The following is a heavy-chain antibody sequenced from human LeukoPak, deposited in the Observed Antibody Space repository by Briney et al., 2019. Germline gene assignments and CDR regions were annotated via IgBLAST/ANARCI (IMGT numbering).Heavy chain of an antibody. CDR3: TTLNYAWGTSRPDY. CDR2: TRDKATNYAT. D-gene: IGHD3-16*02. Sequence: GGSLRLSCAASGFNFSSSAIHWVRQGSGKGLEWVGRTRDKATNYATTSAASVKDRFRISRDHSTNTTYLQMHSLKTEDKPIYYCTTLNYAWGTSRPDYWGQGTLLTVSS. J-gene: IGHJ4*02. CDR1: GFNFSSSA. V-gene: IGHV3-73*01.